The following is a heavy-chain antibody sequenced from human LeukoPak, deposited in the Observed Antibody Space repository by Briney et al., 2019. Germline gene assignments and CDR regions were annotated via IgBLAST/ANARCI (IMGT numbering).Heavy chain of an antibody. Sequence: GGSLRLSCAVSGFTFSSYDVKWVRQAPGKGLEWVSFISSSGSTINYADSVNGRFTISRDNAKNSLYLQMNSLRAEDTAVYYCVRGLRYTLLGGDYSWGQGTLVTVSS. CDR3: VRGLRYTLLGGDYS. CDR1: GFTFSSYD. J-gene: IGHJ4*02. D-gene: IGHD1-14*01. CDR2: ISSSGSTI. V-gene: IGHV3-48*03.